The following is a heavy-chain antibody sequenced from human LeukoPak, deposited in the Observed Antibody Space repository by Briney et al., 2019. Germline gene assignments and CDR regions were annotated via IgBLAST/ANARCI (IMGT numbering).Heavy chain of an antibody. CDR3: ASNQGMGAYFDS. D-gene: IGHD1-26*01. CDR2: IYHDGNT. V-gene: IGHV4-4*02. CDR1: GGSINSGDW. J-gene: IGHJ4*02. Sequence: SETLSLTCGVSGGSINSGDWWTWVRQPPGKGLEWIGEIYHDGNTYYNPSLESRVTISVDKSKNQFSLTLSSVTATDTAVYYCASNQGMGAYFDSWGQGTLVTVSS.